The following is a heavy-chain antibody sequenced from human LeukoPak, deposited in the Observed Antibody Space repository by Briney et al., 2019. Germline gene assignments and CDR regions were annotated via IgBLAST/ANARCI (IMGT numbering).Heavy chain of an antibody. D-gene: IGHD3-22*01. CDR3: ARDPYYYDSSGVP. CDR1: GGTFSSYA. CDR2: IIPILGIA. V-gene: IGHV1-69*04. J-gene: IGHJ5*02. Sequence: ASVTVSCKASGGTFSSYAISWVRQAPGQGLEWMGRIIPILGIANYAQKFQGRVTITADKSTSTAYMELSSLRSEDTAVYYCARDPYYYDSSGVPWGQGTLVTVSS.